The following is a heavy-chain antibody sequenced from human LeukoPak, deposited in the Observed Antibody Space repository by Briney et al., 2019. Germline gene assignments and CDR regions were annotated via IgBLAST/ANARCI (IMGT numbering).Heavy chain of an antibody. V-gene: IGHV3-7*01. CDR1: GFTVSSKY. CDR2: INQDGSEK. CDR3: ASRSSVAASGPG. J-gene: IGHJ4*02. D-gene: IGHD2-15*01. Sequence: GGSLRLSCAASGFTVSSKYMSWIRQAPGKGLEWVANINQDGSEKYYVDSVKGRFTISRDNAKNSLYLQMSSLRAEDTALYYCASRSSVAASGPGWGQGTLVTVSS.